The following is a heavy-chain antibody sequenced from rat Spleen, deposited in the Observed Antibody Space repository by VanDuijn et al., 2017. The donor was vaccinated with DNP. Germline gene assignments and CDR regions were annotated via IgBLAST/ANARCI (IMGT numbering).Heavy chain of an antibody. Sequence: EVQLVESGGGLVQPGRSLKLSCAASGFTFSDYYMAWVRRAPTKGLEWVAYISYDGGYTYFGDSVKGRFTISRDNAKSTLYLQMDSLRSEDTATYYCARHDAFAYWGQGTLVTVSS. V-gene: IGHV5-22*01. CDR1: GFTFSDYY. CDR3: ARHDAFAY. CDR2: ISYDGGYT. J-gene: IGHJ3*01.